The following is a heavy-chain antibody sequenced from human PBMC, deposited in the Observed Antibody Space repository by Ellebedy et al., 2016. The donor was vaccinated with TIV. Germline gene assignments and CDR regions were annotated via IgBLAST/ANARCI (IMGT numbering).Heavy chain of an antibody. CDR2: IYTDGST. Sequence: GGSLRLXXAASGFTVSGNYMSWVRQAPGKGLEWVSLIYTDGSTYYADSVKGRFTISRDNSKNTLYLQMNSLRAEDTAVYYCASDSNSRPFDCWGQGTLVTVSS. V-gene: IGHV3-53*01. D-gene: IGHD2/OR15-2a*01. J-gene: IGHJ4*02. CDR3: ASDSNSRPFDC. CDR1: GFTVSGNY.